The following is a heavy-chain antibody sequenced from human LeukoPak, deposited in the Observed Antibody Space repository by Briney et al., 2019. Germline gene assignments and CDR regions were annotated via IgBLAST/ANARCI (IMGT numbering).Heavy chain of an antibody. Sequence: SETLSLTCSVSGASVSDGNYYWSWIRQPPGKGLEWIGYIYYSGSTNYNPSLKSRVTISVDTSKNQFSLKLSSVTAADTAVYYCAREYSSGWSLDYWGQGTLVTVSS. CDR3: AREYSSGWSLDY. CDR1: GASVSDGNYY. D-gene: IGHD6-19*01. J-gene: IGHJ4*02. V-gene: IGHV4-61*01. CDR2: IYYSGST.